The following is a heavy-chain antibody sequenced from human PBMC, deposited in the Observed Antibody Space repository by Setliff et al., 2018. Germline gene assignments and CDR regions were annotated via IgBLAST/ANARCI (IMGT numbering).Heavy chain of an antibody. Sequence: PSETLSLTCTVSGGSISSSYYYWGWIRQPPGKGLEWIGSIYYSGSTYYNPSLKSRVTISVDTSKNQFSLKLSSETAADTAAYYCARGGYYYIRSYFDYWGQGTLVTVSS. CDR2: IYYSGST. J-gene: IGHJ4*02. V-gene: IGHV4-39*01. CDR3: ARGGYYYIRSYFDY. CDR1: GGSISSSYYY. D-gene: IGHD3-22*01.